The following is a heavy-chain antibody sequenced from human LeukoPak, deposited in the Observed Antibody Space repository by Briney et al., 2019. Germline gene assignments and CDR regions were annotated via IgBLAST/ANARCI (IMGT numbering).Heavy chain of an antibody. Sequence: GGSLRLSCAASGFTVSSNYMSWVRRAPGKGLEWVSVIYSGGSTYYADSVKGRFTISRDNSKNTVYLQMNSLRAEDTSLYYCAMHTYYYDSSVYYWGQGTLVTVSS. CDR2: IYSGGST. J-gene: IGHJ4*02. V-gene: IGHV3-66*02. CDR1: GFTVSSNY. CDR3: AMHTYYYDSSVYY. D-gene: IGHD3-22*01.